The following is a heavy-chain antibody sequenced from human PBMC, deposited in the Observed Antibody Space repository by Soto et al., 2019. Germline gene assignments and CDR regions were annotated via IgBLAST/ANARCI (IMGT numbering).Heavy chain of an antibody. CDR1: GGTFSSYT. J-gene: IGHJ5*02. V-gene: IGHV1-69*02. D-gene: IGHD4-17*01. CDR2: IIPILGIA. Sequence: QVQLVQSGAEVKKPGSSVKVSCKASGGTFSSYTISWVRQAPGQGLEWMGRIIPILGIANYAQKFQGRVTISADKSTSTAYMELSSLRSEDTAVYYCARALYGESPTTKNWFDPWGQGTLVTVSS. CDR3: ARALYGESPTTKNWFDP.